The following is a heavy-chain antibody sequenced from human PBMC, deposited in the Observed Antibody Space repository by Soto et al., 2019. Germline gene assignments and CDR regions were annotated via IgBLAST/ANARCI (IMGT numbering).Heavy chain of an antibody. CDR1: GFTFSSNW. V-gene: IGHV3-7*01. Sequence: EVQLVESGGGLVQPGGSLRLSCAASGFTFSSNWMTWVRQAPGKGLEWVANIKEDGSEKNYVDSVKGRFTISRDNAKTSLYLQMSSLRAEDTAVYYCARDRYGDYDYWGQGTLVTVSS. CDR2: IKEDGSEK. CDR3: ARDRYGDYDY. J-gene: IGHJ4*02. D-gene: IGHD4-17*01.